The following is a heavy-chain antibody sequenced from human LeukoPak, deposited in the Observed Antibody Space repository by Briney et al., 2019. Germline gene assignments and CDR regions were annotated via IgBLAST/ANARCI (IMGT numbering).Heavy chain of an antibody. CDR1: GGSISSYY. CDR2: MYYSGST. Sequence: SETLSLTCTVSGGSISSYYWSWIRQPPGKGLEWIGYMYYSGSTNYNPSLKSRVTISVDTSKNQFSLRLSSVTAADTAVYYCARDRASGWGVGWFAPWGQGTLVTVSS. J-gene: IGHJ5*02. CDR3: ARDRASGWGVGWFAP. V-gene: IGHV4-59*01. D-gene: IGHD6-19*01.